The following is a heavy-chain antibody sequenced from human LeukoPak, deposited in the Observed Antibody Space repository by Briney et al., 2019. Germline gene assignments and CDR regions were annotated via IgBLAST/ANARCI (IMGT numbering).Heavy chain of an antibody. CDR1: GFTFDKAW. V-gene: IGHV3-7*01. Sequence: GGSLRLSCAASGFTFDKAWMTWVRQAPGKGLEWVGNIDGAGGEKHYVDSVKGRFTISRDNAKTSLYLHMNSLRAEDTAVYYCARDGVPAARDLWGQGTMVIVSS. D-gene: IGHD2-2*01. CDR2: IDGAGGEK. J-gene: IGHJ3*01. CDR3: ARDGVPAARDL.